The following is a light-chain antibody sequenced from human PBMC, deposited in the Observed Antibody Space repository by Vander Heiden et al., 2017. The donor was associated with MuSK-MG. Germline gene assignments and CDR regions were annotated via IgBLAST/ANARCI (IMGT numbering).Light chain of an antibody. CDR1: QSVSSRY. V-gene: IGKV3-20*01. CDR3: QQYGTARPLT. CDR2: CAA. Sequence: DIVLKQSPGTLSSSPGERATISCRASQSVSSRYFAWYQQKPGQAPRLLIDCAASSATGIPDRFSGSGSGTDFTRTISRLEPEDFAVVYCQQYGTARPLTFGEGTKVEIK. J-gene: IGKJ4*01.